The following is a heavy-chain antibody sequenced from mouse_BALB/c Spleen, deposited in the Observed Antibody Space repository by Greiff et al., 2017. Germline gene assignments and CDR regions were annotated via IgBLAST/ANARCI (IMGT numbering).Heavy chain of an antibody. CDR3: ARWRKLGYFDY. Sequence: EVKVVESGGGLVQPGGSRKLSCAASGFTFSSFGMHWVRQAPEKGLEWVAYISSGSSTIYYADTVKGRFTISRDNPKNTLFLQMTSLRSEDTAMYYCARWRKLGYFDYWGQGTTLTVSS. V-gene: IGHV5-17*02. CDR2: ISSGSSTI. D-gene: IGHD4-1*01. CDR1: GFTFSSFG. J-gene: IGHJ2*01.